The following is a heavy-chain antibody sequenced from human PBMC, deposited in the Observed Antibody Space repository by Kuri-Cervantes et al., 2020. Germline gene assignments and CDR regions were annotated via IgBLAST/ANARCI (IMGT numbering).Heavy chain of an antibody. J-gene: IGHJ4*02. V-gene: IGHV3-7*01. Sequence: GESLKISCAASGFTFSSYWMSWVRQAPGKGLEWVANIKQDGSEKYYVDSVKGRFTISRDNAKNSLYLQMNSLRVEDTAVYYCARGCGGNCYRLHYWGRGTLVTVSS. CDR2: IKQDGSEK. CDR1: GFTFSSYW. D-gene: IGHD2-21*01. CDR3: ARGCGGNCYRLHY.